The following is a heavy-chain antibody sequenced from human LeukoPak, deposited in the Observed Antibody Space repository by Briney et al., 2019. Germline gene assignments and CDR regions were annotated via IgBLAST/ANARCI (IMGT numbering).Heavy chain of an antibody. J-gene: IGHJ4*02. CDR3: ASQGSYHFFDY. D-gene: IGHD3-3*01. CDR1: GFTFSSYS. CDR2: ISSDSTYI. Sequence: GGSLRLSCAASGFTFSSYSKNWVRQAPGKGLEWVSSISSDSTYIYYADSVKGRFTISRDNAKNSLYLQMNSLRAEDTAVYYCASQGSYHFFDYWGQGTLVTVSS. V-gene: IGHV3-21*01.